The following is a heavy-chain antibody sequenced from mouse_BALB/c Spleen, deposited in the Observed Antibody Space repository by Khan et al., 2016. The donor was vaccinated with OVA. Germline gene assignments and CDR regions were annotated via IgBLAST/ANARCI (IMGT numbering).Heavy chain of an antibody. CDR2: ILPGSGRN. J-gene: IGHJ3*01. CDR1: GYTFSSYW. D-gene: IGHD1-1*01. Sequence: QVQLQQSGAELMMPGASVKISCKATGYTFSSYWIEWVKQRPGHGLEWIGEILPGSGRNNYNEKFKGKATFTADTSSNTAYMQLSNLTSDDSAVYYCARGNYYGSSSWFGYWGQGTLVTVSA. V-gene: IGHV1-9*01. CDR3: ARGNYYGSSSWFGY.